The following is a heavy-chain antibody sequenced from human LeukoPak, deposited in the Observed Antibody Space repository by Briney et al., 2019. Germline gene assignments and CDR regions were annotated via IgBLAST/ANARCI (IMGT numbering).Heavy chain of an antibody. CDR2: INPNSGGT. J-gene: IGHJ4*02. V-gene: IGHV1-2*02. CDR3: ARGPPAYSSSWTPEDY. CDR1: GYTFTGYY. D-gene: IGHD6-13*01. Sequence: ASVKVSCKASGYTFTGYYMHWVRQAPGQGLEWMGWINPNSGGTNYAQKFQGRVTMTRDTSISTAYMELSRLRSDDTAVYYCARGPPAYSSSWTPEDYWGQGTLVTVSS.